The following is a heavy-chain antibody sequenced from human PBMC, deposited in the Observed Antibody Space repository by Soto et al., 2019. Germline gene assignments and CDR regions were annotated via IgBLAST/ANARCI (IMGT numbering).Heavy chain of an antibody. CDR3: ARDRRGYSGYDFVPFVGPYYYYYGMDV. D-gene: IGHD5-12*01. V-gene: IGHV1-69*13. CDR2: IIPIFGTA. J-gene: IGHJ6*02. Sequence: SVKVSCKASGGTFSSYAISWVRQAPGQGLEWMGGIIPIFGTANYAQKFQGRVTITADESTSTAYMELSSLRSEDTAVYYCARDRRGYSGYDFVPFVGPYYYYYGMDVWGQGTTVTVSS. CDR1: GGTFSSYA.